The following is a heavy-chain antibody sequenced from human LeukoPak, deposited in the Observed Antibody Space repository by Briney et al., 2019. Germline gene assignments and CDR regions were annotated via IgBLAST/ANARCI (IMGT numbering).Heavy chain of an antibody. V-gene: IGHV3-21*01. Sequence: GGSLRLSCAASGFTFSSYSMNWVRQAPGKGLEWVSSISSSSSYIYYADSVKGRFTISGDNAKNSLYLQMNSLRAEDTAVYYCARAYAPYHFDYWGQGTLVTVSS. J-gene: IGHJ4*02. D-gene: IGHD2-2*01. CDR2: ISSSSSYI. CDR3: ARAYAPYHFDY. CDR1: GFTFSSYS.